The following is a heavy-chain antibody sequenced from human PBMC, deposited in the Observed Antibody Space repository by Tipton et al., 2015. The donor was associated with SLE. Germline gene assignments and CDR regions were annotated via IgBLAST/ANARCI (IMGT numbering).Heavy chain of an antibody. D-gene: IGHD6-19*01. J-gene: IGHJ4*02. CDR1: GDSFSRGGYS. CDR2: VYHSGSA. CDR3: ASEILRDYGSAWGPDY. Sequence: TLSLTCAVSGDSFSRGGYSWNWIRQPPGKGLEWIGYVYHSGSAYYNPSLKSRVTISVDRSRNQFSLKLSSVTAADTAVYYCASEILRDYGSAWGPDYWGQGTLVTVSS. V-gene: IGHV4-30-2*01.